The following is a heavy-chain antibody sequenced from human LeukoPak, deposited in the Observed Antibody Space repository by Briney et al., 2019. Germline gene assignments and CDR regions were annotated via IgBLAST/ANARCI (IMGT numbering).Heavy chain of an antibody. CDR1: GGSFSGYY. CDR3: ARDIVVVPAAYYYYMDV. CDR2: IYHSGST. V-gene: IGHV4-34*01. Sequence: PSETLSLTCAVYGGSFSGYYWSWIRQPPGKGLEWIGEIYHSGSTNYNPSLKSRVTISVDTSKNQFSLKLSSVTAADTAVYYCARDIVVVPAAYYYYMDVWGKGTTVTVSS. D-gene: IGHD2-2*01. J-gene: IGHJ6*03.